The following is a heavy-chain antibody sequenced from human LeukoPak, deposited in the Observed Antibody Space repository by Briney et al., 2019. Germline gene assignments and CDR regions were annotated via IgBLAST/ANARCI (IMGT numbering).Heavy chain of an antibody. D-gene: IGHD5-18*01. Sequence: GGSLRLSCVASGFTFSSYWMSWVRQAPGKGLEWVANIKQDGSEKYYVDSVKGRVTISRDNAKNSLYLQINSLRAEDTAVYYYTREAGIPPNTQQWPTSVDYWGQGTLVTVSS. CDR1: GFTFSSYW. J-gene: IGHJ4*02. CDR2: IKQDGSEK. CDR3: TREAGIPPNTQQWPTSVDY. V-gene: IGHV3-7*05.